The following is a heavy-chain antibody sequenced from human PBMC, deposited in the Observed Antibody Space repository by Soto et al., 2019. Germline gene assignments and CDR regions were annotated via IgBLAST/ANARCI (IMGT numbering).Heavy chain of an antibody. CDR1: GGSISSSSYY. V-gene: IGHV4-39*01. CDR3: ARLKRLGYSSQYYFDY. J-gene: IGHJ4*02. D-gene: IGHD6-13*01. Sequence: PSETLSLTCTVSGGSISSSSYYWGWIRQPPGKGLEWIGSIYYSGSTYYNPSLKSRVTISVDTSKNQFSLKLSSVTAADTAVYYCARLKRLGYSSQYYFDYWGQGTLVTVSS. CDR2: IYYSGST.